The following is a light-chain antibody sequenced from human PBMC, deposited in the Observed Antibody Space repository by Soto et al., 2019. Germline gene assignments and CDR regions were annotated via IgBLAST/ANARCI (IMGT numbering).Light chain of an antibody. CDR1: QSVSSSS. Sequence: DIELTQSPGTLSLSPGERATISCRASQSVSSSSLAWYQKKPDQAPRLLIYAASSRATVLPDRFSGSGSGTEFTLTISSLEPEDFAAFYCQQYSSSPQTFGQGTKLEIK. V-gene: IGKV3-20*01. CDR2: AAS. CDR3: QQYSSSPQT. J-gene: IGKJ2*01.